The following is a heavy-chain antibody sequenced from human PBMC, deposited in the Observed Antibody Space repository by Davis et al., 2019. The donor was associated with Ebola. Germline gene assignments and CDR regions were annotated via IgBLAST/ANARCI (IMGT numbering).Heavy chain of an antibody. J-gene: IGHJ4*02. CDR1: GFTFDDYA. D-gene: IGHD6-19*01. Sequence: GGSLRLSCAASGFTFDDYAMHWVRQAPGKGLEWVSLISWDGGSTYYADSVKGRFTISRDNAKNSLYLQMNSLRPEDMALYYCAKGGRGQWLAPNFDYWGQGTLVTVSS. CDR3: AKGGRGQWLAPNFDY. V-gene: IGHV3-43D*03. CDR2: ISWDGGST.